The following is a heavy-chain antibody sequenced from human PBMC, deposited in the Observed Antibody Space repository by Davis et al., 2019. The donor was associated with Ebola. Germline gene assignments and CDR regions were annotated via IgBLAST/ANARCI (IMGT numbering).Heavy chain of an antibody. D-gene: IGHD2-2*01. CDR2: ISGSGGST. Sequence: GESLKISCAASGFTFSSYAMSWVRQAPGKGLEWVSAISGSGGSTYYADSVKGRFTISRDNAKNSLYLQMNSLRAEDTAVYYCARDYCSSTSCYSGFDYWGQGTLVTVSS. CDR3: ARDYCSSTSCYSGFDY. V-gene: IGHV3-23*01. J-gene: IGHJ4*02. CDR1: GFTFSSYA.